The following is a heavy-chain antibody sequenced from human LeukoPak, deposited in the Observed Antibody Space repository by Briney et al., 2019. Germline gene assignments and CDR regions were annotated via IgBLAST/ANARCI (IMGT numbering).Heavy chain of an antibody. V-gene: IGHV3-23*01. Sequence: GGSLRLSCAASGFTFSSFAMSWVRQAPGKGLEWVSTFSGSGGSTYYADSVKGRFSISRDNSKNTLYLQKNSLRAEDTAAYYCARSGLIRFDYWGQGTLVTVSS. CDR2: FSGSGGST. J-gene: IGHJ4*02. CDR1: GFTFSSFA. CDR3: ARSGLIRFDY. D-gene: IGHD2-15*01.